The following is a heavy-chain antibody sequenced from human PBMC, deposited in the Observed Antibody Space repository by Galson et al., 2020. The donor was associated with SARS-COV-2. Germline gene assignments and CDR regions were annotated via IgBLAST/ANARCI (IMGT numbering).Heavy chain of an antibody. Sequence: GESLKISCKASGYTFTSYYMHWVRQAPGQGLEWMGIINPSGGSTSYAQKFQGRVTMTRDTSTSTVYMELSSLRSEDTAVYYCARLSLEWLSHSFDYWGQGTLVTVSS. CDR3: ARLSLEWLSHSFDY. CDR1: GYTFTSYY. J-gene: IGHJ4*02. CDR2: INPSGGST. V-gene: IGHV1-46*01. D-gene: IGHD3-3*01.